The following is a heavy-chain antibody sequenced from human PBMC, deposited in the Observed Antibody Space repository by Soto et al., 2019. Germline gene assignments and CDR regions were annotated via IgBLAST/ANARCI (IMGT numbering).Heavy chain of an antibody. J-gene: IGHJ5*02. CDR3: ARGFSYYSDSSGYYT. V-gene: IGHV1-2*02. D-gene: IGHD3-22*01. CDR1: GYTFTGYY. CDR2: INPKSGGT. Sequence: ASVKVSCKASGYTFTGYYMHWVRQAPGQGLEWMGWINPKSGGTNYAQKFQGRVTMTRXXXXXXAXMXLXXXXSDXTAVYYCARGFSYYSDSSGYYTWGQGTLVAVSS.